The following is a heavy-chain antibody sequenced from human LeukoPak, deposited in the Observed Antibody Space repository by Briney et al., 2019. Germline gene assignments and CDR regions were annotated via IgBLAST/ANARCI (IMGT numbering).Heavy chain of an antibody. CDR2: IYSGGNT. Sequence: GGSLRLSCTVSGFTVSSNSMSWVRQAPGKGLEWVSFIYSGGNTHYSDSVKGRFTIFRENSKNTLYLRMKSLRAEDTAVYYCARRAGEYSHPYDYWGQGTLVTVSS. CDR3: ARRAGEYSHPYDY. J-gene: IGHJ4*02. D-gene: IGHD4-17*01. CDR1: GFTVSSNS. V-gene: IGHV3-53*01.